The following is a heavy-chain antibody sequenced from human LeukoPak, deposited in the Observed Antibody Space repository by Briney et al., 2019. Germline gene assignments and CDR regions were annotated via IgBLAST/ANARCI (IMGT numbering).Heavy chain of an antibody. Sequence: GGSLRLSCGASGLTFSSYGMSWVRQAPGKGLEWVSSISGSGGSTYYADSVKGRFTISRDNSKNTLYLQMNSLRAEDTAVYYCATWRSSGYYFDYWGQGTLVTVSS. CDR2: ISGSGGST. D-gene: IGHD3-22*01. CDR1: GLTFSSYG. V-gene: IGHV3-23*01. J-gene: IGHJ4*02. CDR3: ATWRSSGYYFDY.